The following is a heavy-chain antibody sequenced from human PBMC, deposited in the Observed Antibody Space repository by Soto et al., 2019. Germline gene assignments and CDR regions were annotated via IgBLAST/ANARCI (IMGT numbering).Heavy chain of an antibody. D-gene: IGHD2-15*01. V-gene: IGHV3-23*01. CDR2: ISGRGGNT. Sequence: GGSLRLSFAASGFTFSNYAMSWVRQAPGKGLEWVSTISGRGGNTYYADSVKGRFTISRDNSRNTLYLQMDSLRVEDSAVYSCAKAGCSGGTCYLYYFDYWGKGALVTVSS. CDR3: AKAGCSGGTCYLYYFDY. J-gene: IGHJ4*02. CDR1: GFTFSNYA.